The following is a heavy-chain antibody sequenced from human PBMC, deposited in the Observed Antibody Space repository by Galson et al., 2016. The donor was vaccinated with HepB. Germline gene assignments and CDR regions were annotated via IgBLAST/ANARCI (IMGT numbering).Heavy chain of an antibody. CDR2: IFHTGVM. J-gene: IGHJ4*02. CDR3: ARGGTYYIGY. D-gene: IGHD1-26*01. V-gene: IGHV4-4*02. Sequence: LSLTCAVSGDSVSNSNWWSWVRQPPGKGLEWIGEIFHTGVMNYNPSLKSRVTISVDMSENQLSLKLSSVAAADTAMYYCARGGTYYIGYWGQGALVTVSS. CDR1: GDSVSNSNW.